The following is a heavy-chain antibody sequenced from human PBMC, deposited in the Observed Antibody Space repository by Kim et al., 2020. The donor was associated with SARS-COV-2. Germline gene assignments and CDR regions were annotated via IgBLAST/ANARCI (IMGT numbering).Heavy chain of an antibody. D-gene: IGHD3-10*01. J-gene: IGHJ4*02. CDR2: IYYSGST. CDR3: ARDCNYGSGSYPAY. V-gene: IGHV4-59*01. Sequence: SETLSLTCTVSGGSISSYYWSWIRQPPGKGLEWIGYIYYSGSTNYNPSLKSRVTISVDTSKNQFSLKLSSVTAADTAVYYCARDCNYGSGSYPAYWGQGTLVTVSS. CDR1: GGSISSYY.